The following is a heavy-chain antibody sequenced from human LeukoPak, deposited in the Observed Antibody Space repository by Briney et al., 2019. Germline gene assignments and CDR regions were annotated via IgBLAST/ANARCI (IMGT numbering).Heavy chain of an antibody. J-gene: IGHJ4*02. CDR1: GGTFRTFA. CDR3: ARVDLLTGYYFFDY. CDR2: IRGDNGNT. V-gene: IGHV1-18*01. Sequence: ASVKVSCKASGGTFRTFAISWVRQAPGQGLEWVGWIRGDNGNTNYAQKFQGRVTMSTDTSTSTAYMELRSLGSDETAVFYCARVDLLTGYYFFDYWGQGTLVTVSS. D-gene: IGHD3-9*01.